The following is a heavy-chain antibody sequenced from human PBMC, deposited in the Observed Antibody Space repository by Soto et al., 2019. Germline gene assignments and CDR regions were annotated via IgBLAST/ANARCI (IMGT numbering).Heavy chain of an antibody. D-gene: IGHD5-12*01. CDR2: IHYSGST. J-gene: IGHJ4*02. V-gene: IGHV4-59*01. CDR1: GGSLSSGF. CDR3: TGGGGWLTDY. Sequence: QVQLQESGPGLVKPSETLSLTCSVSGGSLSSGFWGWFRQPPGKGLEWIGFIHYSGSTTYNPSLTSRLTISLDTSKYHFSLRLSSVTAADTALYYCTGGGGWLTDYWGQGTLVTVSS.